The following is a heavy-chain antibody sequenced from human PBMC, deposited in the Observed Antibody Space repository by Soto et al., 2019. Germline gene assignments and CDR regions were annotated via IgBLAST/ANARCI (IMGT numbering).Heavy chain of an antibody. Sequence: ASVKVSCKASGGTFSSYAISWVRQAPGQGLEWMGGIIPIFGTANYAQKFQGRVTITADESTSTAYMELSSLRSEDTAVYYCARGGYDYYDSSGLYYFDYWGQGTLVTVSS. D-gene: IGHD3-22*01. CDR1: GGTFSSYA. CDR2: IIPIFGTA. J-gene: IGHJ4*02. V-gene: IGHV1-69*13. CDR3: ARGGYDYYDSSGLYYFDY.